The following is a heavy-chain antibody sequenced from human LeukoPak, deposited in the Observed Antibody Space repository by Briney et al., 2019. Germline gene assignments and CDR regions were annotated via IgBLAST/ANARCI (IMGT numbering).Heavy chain of an antibody. V-gene: IGHV4-39*01. CDR1: GDSISSSNYF. Sequence: SETLSLTCTVSGDSISSSNYFWGWIRQPPGKGLDWIVSLSSGGTTYYDGSLKSRVTVSVDTSKSQFSLKLNSVTAADTAVYYCVRHVSGTYYRFDYWGQGTLVTVSS. J-gene: IGHJ4*02. CDR2: LSSGGTT. CDR3: VRHVSGTYYRFDY. D-gene: IGHD1-26*01.